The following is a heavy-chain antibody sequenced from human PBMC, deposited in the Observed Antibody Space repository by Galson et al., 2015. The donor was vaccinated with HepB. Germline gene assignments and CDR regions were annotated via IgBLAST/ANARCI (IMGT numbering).Heavy chain of an antibody. CDR1: GLPFNNAW. V-gene: IGHV3-15*01. Sequence: SLRLSCAASGLPFNNAWMTRVRQAPGMGLAWVGSIKRQADGETTDYAAPVKGRFTISRDDSKTRLYLQMNSLKTEDTAVYYCTTDVYYSTYWSWLDPWGQGTLVTVSS. D-gene: IGHD2-8*02. CDR3: TTDVYYSTYWSWLDP. J-gene: IGHJ5*02. CDR2: IKRQADGETT.